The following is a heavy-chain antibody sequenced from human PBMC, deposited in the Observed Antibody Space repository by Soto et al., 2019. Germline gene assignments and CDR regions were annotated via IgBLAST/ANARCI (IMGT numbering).Heavy chain of an antibody. V-gene: IGHV3-66*01. CDR3: ARERDTTGYVLKY. CDR1: GFTVSNNY. D-gene: IGHD3-22*01. CDR2: LYTGGST. Sequence: LRLSCAASGFTVSNNYMSWVRQAPGKGLEWVSILYTGGSTYYAGSVKDRFTISRDNSKNMLYLQMNSLRAEDTAVYYCARERDTTGYVLKYWGQGTLVTVSS. J-gene: IGHJ4*02.